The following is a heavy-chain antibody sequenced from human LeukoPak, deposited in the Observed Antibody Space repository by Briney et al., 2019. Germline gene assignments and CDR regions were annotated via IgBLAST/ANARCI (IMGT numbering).Heavy chain of an antibody. V-gene: IGHV4-34*01. J-gene: IGHJ5*02. CDR2: INHSGGT. CDR1: GRSFSGYY. Sequence: PSETLSLTCAVYGRSFSGYYWTWIRQPPGKGLEWIGEINHSGGTDHNPSLKSRVTISVDRSKNQFSLKLSSVTAADTAVYYCARAAGGSGGWFDPWGQGTLVTVSS. D-gene: IGHD3-10*01. CDR3: ARAAGGSGGWFDP.